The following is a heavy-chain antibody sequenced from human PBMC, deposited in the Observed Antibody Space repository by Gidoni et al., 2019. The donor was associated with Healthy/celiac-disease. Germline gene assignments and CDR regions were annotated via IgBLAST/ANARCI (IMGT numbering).Heavy chain of an antibody. V-gene: IGHV4-34*01. Sequence: QVQLQQWGAGLLMPSETLSLTCAVYGGSFSGYYWSWIRQPPGKGLEWIGEINHSGSTNYNPSLKSRVTISVDTSKNQFSLKLSSVTAADTAVYYCARAPSRRVYYYYYGMDVWGQGTTVTVSS. CDR2: INHSGST. CDR3: ARAPSRRVYYYYYGMDV. J-gene: IGHJ6*02. CDR1: GGSFSGYY. D-gene: IGHD6-13*01.